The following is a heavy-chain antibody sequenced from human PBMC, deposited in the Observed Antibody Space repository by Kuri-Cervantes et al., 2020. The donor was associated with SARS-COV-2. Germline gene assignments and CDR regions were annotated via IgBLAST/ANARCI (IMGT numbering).Heavy chain of an antibody. CDR1: GASITSYY. CDR3: ARGPLYSSGWYGY. Sequence: SETLSLTCTVSGASITSYYWSWVRQPPGKRPEWIGYIYHSGTTNYNPSLKSRVTMSVDTSKNQFSLKLSSVTAADTAVYYCARGPLYSSGWYGYWGQGTLVTVSS. CDR2: IYHSGTT. J-gene: IGHJ4*02. D-gene: IGHD6-19*01. V-gene: IGHV4-59*12.